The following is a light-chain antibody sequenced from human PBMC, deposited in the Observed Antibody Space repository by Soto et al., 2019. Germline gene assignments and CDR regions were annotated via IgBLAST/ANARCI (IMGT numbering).Light chain of an antibody. Sequence: QSVLTQPPSASGTRGQRVTISCSGSSSNIGSNSANWYQQFPGTAPKLLIYNYAQRPSGAPDRFSGSKSGTSASLAISGLQSDDEAVYFCASWDDTLSACVFGGGTNFTVL. J-gene: IGLJ2*01. CDR3: ASWDDTLSACV. CDR2: NYA. V-gene: IGLV1-44*01. CDR1: SSNIGSNS.